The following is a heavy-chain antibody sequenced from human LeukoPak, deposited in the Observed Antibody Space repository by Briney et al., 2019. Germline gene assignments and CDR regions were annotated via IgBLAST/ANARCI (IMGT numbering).Heavy chain of an antibody. J-gene: IGHJ3*02. D-gene: IGHD4-17*01. CDR3: ARDNYGDYVGAFDI. V-gene: IGHV3-64*01. Sequence: GGSLRLSCAASGFXFSSYAIHWVRQAPGKGLEYVSAISSNGGSTYYANSVKGRFTISRDNSKNTLYLQMGSLRAEDMAVYYCARDNYGDYVGAFDIWGQGTMVTVSS. CDR1: GFXFSSYA. CDR2: ISSNGGST.